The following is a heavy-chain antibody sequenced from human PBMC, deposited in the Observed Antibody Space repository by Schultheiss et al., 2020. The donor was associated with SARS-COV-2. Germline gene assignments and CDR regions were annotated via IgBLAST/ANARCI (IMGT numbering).Heavy chain of an antibody. CDR2: DCYNGST. CDR1: GGSVRSYF. CDR3: ASTDYKGSSYYYGMDV. D-gene: IGHD4-11*01. V-gene: IGHV4-59*02. J-gene: IGHJ6*02. Sequence: SQTLSLTCTVSGGSVRSYFWSWIRQTPGKGLEWIGYDCYNGSTNYNPSLKSRVTISLDTSKNQFSLKLSSVTAADTAVYYCASTDYKGSSYYYGMDVWGQGTTVTVSS.